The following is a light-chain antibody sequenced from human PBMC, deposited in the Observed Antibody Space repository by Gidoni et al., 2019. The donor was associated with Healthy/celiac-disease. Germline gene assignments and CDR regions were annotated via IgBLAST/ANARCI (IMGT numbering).Light chain of an antibody. V-gene: IGKV4-1*01. CDR2: WAS. CDR1: QSVLYSSNNKNY. CDR3: QQYYRTPLT. J-gene: IGKJ4*01. Sequence: DIVMTQSPDSLAVSLGERATINCKSSQSVLYSSNNKNYLAWYQQKPGQPPKLLIYWASTRESGVPDRCSGSGSGTDFTLTSSSLQAEDVAVYYCQQYYRTPLTFGGGTKVEIK.